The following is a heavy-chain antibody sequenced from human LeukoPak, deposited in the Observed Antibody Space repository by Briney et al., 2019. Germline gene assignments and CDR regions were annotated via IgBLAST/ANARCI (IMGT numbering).Heavy chain of an antibody. CDR2: IYSGEVT. J-gene: IGHJ6*03. CDR3: ARVVAAVALRDYHYVDV. CDR1: GFTFSTHS. D-gene: IGHD2-15*01. Sequence: GGSLRLSCAVSGFTFSTHSMNWVRQAPGKGLECVSIIYSGEVTSYSDSVKARFTISRDSGPNPLFLKMDNLRADDTAVYYCARVVAAVALRDYHYVDVWGKGTTVTVSS. V-gene: IGHV3-53*01.